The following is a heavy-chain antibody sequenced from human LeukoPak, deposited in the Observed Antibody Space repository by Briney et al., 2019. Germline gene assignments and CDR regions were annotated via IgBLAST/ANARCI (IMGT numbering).Heavy chain of an antibody. CDR1: GFTFSSYG. D-gene: IGHD3-22*01. CDR3: AKWSSVLHYYDSSLHFDY. V-gene: IGHV3-30*02. CDR2: IRYDGSNK. Sequence: GGSLRLSCAASGFTFSSYGMHWVRQAPGKGLEWVAFIRYDGSNKYYADSVKGRFTISRDNSKNTLYLQMNSLRAEDTAVHYCAKWSSVLHYYDSSLHFDYWGQGTLVTVSS. J-gene: IGHJ4*02.